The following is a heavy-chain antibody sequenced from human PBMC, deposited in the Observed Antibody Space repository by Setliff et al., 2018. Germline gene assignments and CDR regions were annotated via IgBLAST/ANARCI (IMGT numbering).Heavy chain of an antibody. CDR3: ARMSGFQYMDV. D-gene: IGHD3-3*01. J-gene: IGHJ6*03. V-gene: IGHV4-61*09. Sequence: SETLSLTCTVSGDPMSSRRYYWAWIRQPAGKGLEWIGQIYTSWSTNYNPSLKSRVTISLDKSNNQFSLSLSSVPAADTAVYYCARMSGFQYMDVWGKGTTVTV. CDR2: IYTSWST. CDR1: GDPMSSRRYY.